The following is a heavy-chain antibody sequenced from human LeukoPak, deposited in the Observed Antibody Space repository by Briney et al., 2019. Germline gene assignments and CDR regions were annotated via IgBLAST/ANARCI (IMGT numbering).Heavy chain of an antibody. J-gene: IGHJ4*02. CDR1: GFTFSSYG. D-gene: IGHD4-17*01. V-gene: IGHV3-30*18. Sequence: TGGSLRLSCAASGFTFSSYGMHWVRQAPGKGLEWVAVISYDGSNKYYADSVKGRFTISRDNSKNTLYLQMNSLRAEDTAVYYCAKDGDYSGYFDYWGQGTLVTVSS. CDR3: AKDGDYSGYFDY. CDR2: ISYDGSNK.